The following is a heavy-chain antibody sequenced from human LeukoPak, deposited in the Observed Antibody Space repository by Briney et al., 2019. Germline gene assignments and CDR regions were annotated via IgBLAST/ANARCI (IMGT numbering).Heavy chain of an antibody. J-gene: IGHJ4*02. Sequence: GASVKVSCTVSGSSLTELSLYWVRQAPGKGLEWMGGFDVIDAKTFYAQKFQGRVTMTEDSSTDTAYMELSSLRSDDTAFYHCAAGRPYSLLDYWGQRTLLTVSS. CDR2: FDVIDAKT. CDR1: GSSLTELS. D-gene: IGHD5-18*01. V-gene: IGHV1-24*01. CDR3: AAGRPYSLLDY.